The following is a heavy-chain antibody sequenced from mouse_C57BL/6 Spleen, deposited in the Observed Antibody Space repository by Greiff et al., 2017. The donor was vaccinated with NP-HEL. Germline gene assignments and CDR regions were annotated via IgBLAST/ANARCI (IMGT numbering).Heavy chain of an antibody. J-gene: IGHJ3*01. CDR2: IDPSDSYT. CDR3: ARDGYGFAY. Sequence: VQLQQPGAELVKPGASVKLSCKASGYTFTSYWMQWVKQRPGQGLEWIGEIDPSDSYTNYNQKFKGKATLTVDTSSSIAYMQLSSLTSEDSAVYYCARDGYGFAYWGQGTLVTVSA. D-gene: IGHD2-3*01. V-gene: IGHV1-50*01. CDR1: GYTFTSYW.